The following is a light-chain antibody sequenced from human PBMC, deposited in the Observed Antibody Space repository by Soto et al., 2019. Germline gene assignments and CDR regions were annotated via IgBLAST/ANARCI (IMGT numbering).Light chain of an antibody. Sequence: EIVMTQSPATLSVSPGERATLSCRASESVGSKLAWYQQKPGQAPRLLIYAASIMATGIPDRFSGSGSGTEFTLTISGLQSEDFAVYYCQQYNNWPPWTFGQGTKVEIK. V-gene: IGKV3-15*01. J-gene: IGKJ1*01. CDR1: ESVGSK. CDR3: QQYNNWPPWT. CDR2: AAS.